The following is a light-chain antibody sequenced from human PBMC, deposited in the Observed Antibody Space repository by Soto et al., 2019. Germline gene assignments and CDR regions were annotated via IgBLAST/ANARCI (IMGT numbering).Light chain of an antibody. CDR1: QRVSSN. J-gene: IGKJ1*01. CDR3: QHYNNWPRT. CDR2: GPS. V-gene: IGKV3-15*01. Sequence: EIVMTQSPATLSVSPGERATLSCRASQRVSSNLAWYQQKPGQAPRLLIYGPSTRATGIPARFSGSGSGTEFTLTISSLQSEDFAVYYCQHYNNWPRTFGQGTKVEIK.